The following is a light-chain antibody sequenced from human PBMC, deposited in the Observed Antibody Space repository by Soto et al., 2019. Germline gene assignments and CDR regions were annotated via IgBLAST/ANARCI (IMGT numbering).Light chain of an antibody. J-gene: IGKJ1*01. CDR1: QSISSW. Sequence: DIQMTQSPSTLSASVGDRVTITCRASQSISSWLAWYQQKPGKAPKLLIYDASSLESGVPSRFSGSGSGTEFTLTISSLQHDDFATYYCQHRGRFGQGTKVEI. V-gene: IGKV1-5*01. CDR3: QHRGR. CDR2: DAS.